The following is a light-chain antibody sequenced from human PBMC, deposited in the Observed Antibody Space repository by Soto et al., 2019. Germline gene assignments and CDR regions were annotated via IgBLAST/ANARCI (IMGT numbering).Light chain of an antibody. V-gene: IGLV2-14*01. CDR2: DVN. CDR1: SSDVGGYTY. Sequence: QSALTQPASVSGSPEQSITISCTGTSSDVGGYTYVSWYQQHPGKAPKLMIYDVNNRPSGISNRFSGSKSGNTASLTISGLQAEDEADYYCSSYTTTSICVFGPGTKLTVL. J-gene: IGLJ1*01. CDR3: SSYTTTSICV.